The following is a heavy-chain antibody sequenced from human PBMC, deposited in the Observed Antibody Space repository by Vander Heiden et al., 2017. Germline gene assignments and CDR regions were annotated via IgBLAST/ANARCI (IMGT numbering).Heavy chain of an antibody. CDR1: GLTFSSYE. CDR2: ISTSGSGT. Sequence: EVQLLESGGGLVQLGGSLRLSCAASGLTFSSYEMHWVRQAPGKGLEWVAVISTSGSGTYYGDSVKGRFTISSDDSKHTVYLQMNRLRADDTALYYCAKDYVGDVFNWFDPWGQGTLVTVSS. D-gene: IGHD3-10*01. V-gene: IGHV3-23*01. CDR3: AKDYVGDVFNWFDP. J-gene: IGHJ5*02.